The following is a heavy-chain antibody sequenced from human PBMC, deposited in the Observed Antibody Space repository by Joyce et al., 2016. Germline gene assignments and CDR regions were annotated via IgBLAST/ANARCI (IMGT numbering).Heavy chain of an antibody. CDR1: GGSFSGYD. Sequence: QVQLQQWGAGLLKPSETLSLTCAVYGGSFSGYDWSWIRQPQGKGLEWIGEINHSGSTNYNPSLKSRVTISVDTSKNQFSLKLSSVTAADTAVYYCARGPRSNWGLVWFDPWGQGTLVTVSS. CDR2: INHSGST. J-gene: IGHJ5*02. V-gene: IGHV4-34*01. CDR3: ARGPRSNWGLVWFDP. D-gene: IGHD7-27*01.